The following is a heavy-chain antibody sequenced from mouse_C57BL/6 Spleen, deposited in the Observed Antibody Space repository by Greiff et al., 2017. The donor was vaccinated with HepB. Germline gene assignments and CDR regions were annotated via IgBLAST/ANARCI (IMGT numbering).Heavy chain of an antibody. CDR3: AREEVLRYHWYFDV. Sequence: QVQLQQSGAELARPGASVKLSCKASGYTFKSYGISWVKQRTGQGLEWIGEIYPRSGNTYYNEKFKGKATLTADKSSSTAYMELRSLTSEDSAVYFCAREEVLRYHWYFDVWGTGTTVTVSS. V-gene: IGHV1-81*01. CDR1: GYTFKSYG. D-gene: IGHD1-1*01. CDR2: IYPRSGNT. J-gene: IGHJ1*03.